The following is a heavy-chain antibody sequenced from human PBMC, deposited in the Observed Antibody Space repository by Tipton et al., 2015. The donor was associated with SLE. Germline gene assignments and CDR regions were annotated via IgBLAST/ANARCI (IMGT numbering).Heavy chain of an antibody. CDR2: VYYGGST. CDR1: GYSISSSNW. Sequence: TLSLTCAVSGYSISSSNWWGWIRQPPGKGLEWIGYVYYGGSTNYNPSLKSRVTMSVDTSKNQFSLTLSSVTAADTAVYYCARELMVVRGLSRRDAFDIWGQGAMVTVSS. V-gene: IGHV4-28*03. J-gene: IGHJ3*02. CDR3: ARELMVVRGLSRRDAFDI. D-gene: IGHD3-10*01.